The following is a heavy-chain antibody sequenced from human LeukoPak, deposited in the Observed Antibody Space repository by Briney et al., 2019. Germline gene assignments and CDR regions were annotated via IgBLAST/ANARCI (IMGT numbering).Heavy chain of an antibody. CDR2: IHQSGDT. Sequence: KPSETLSLTCAVSGASVTSGGFYWSWIRQPPGKGLEWLGYIHQSGDTYSNPSLKSRATVSMDTSTNQFSLNLRFVTAADTAVYYCARLKAADPQLDWWGQGTLVTVSS. J-gene: IGHJ4*02. D-gene: IGHD6-13*01. CDR3: ARLKAADPQLDW. V-gene: IGHV4-30-2*01. CDR1: GASVTSGGFY.